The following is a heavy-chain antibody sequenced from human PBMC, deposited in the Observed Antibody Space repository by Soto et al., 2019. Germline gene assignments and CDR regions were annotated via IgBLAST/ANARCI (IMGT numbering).Heavy chain of an antibody. Sequence: QVQLVQSGAEVKKPGSSVKVSCKASGGTFSSYTISWVRQAPGQGLEWMGRIIPILGIANYAQKFQGRVTITADKSTGTAYMELSSLRSEDTAVYYCATPGYSRGLDAFDIWGQGTMVTVSS. D-gene: IGHD6-19*01. CDR1: GGTFSSYT. V-gene: IGHV1-69*02. J-gene: IGHJ3*02. CDR3: ATPGYSRGLDAFDI. CDR2: IIPILGIA.